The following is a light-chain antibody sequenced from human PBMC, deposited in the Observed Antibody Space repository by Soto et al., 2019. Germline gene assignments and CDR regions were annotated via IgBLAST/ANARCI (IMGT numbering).Light chain of an antibody. CDR3: QQRSNWLGA. V-gene: IGKV3-11*01. Sequence: EIVLTQAPATLSLSPGERATLSCRASQSVSSYLAWYQQKPGQAPRLLIYDASNRATGIPAKFSGGGSGTGFTITISSLEPVDSAVYYCQQRSNWLGAFGQGTKVEIK. CDR2: DAS. J-gene: IGKJ1*01. CDR1: QSVSSY.